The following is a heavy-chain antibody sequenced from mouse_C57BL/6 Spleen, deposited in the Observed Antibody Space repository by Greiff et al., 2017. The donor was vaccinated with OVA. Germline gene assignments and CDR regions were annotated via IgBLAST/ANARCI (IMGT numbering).Heavy chain of an antibody. Sequence: QVHVKQSGAELAKPGASVKLSCKASGYTFTSYWMHWVKQRPGQGLEWIGYINPSSGYTKYNQKFKDKATLTADKSSSTAYMQLSSLTYEDSAVYYCARRNGTTGWYFDVWGTGTTVTVSS. V-gene: IGHV1-7*01. CDR3: ARRNGTTGWYFDV. D-gene: IGHD1-1*01. CDR2: INPSSGYT. J-gene: IGHJ1*03. CDR1: GYTFTSYW.